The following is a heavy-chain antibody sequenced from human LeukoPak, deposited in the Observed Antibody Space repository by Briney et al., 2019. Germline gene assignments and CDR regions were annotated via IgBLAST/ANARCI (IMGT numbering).Heavy chain of an antibody. J-gene: IGHJ4*02. CDR3: ARDPTTVVTLPYYFDF. D-gene: IGHD4-23*01. Sequence: SETLSLTCAVYGGSFIGYHWNWIRQTPEKGLEWIGEINHRGHTNYNPSLESRVTVSVDTSKNQFSLKLRSVTAADTAVYYCARDPTTVVTLPYYFDFWGPGTLVTVSS. V-gene: IGHV4-34*01. CDR1: GGSFIGYH. CDR2: INHRGHT.